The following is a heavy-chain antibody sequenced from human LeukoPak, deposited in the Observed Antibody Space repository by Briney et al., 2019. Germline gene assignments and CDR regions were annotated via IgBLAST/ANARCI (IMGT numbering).Heavy chain of an antibody. V-gene: IGHV1-46*01. CDR2: IYPRDGST. J-gene: IGHJ4*02. CDR1: GYTFTSNY. CDR3: ARDQEGFDY. Sequence: ASVTVSCKASGYTFTSNYIHWVRQAPGQGREWMGMIYPRDGSTSYAQKFQGRVTVTRDTSTSTVHMELSGLRSEDTAVYYCARDQEGFDYWGQGTLVTVSS.